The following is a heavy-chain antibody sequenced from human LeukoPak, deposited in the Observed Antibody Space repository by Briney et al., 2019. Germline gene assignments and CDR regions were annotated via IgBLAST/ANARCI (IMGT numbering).Heavy chain of an antibody. V-gene: IGHV3-74*01. D-gene: IGHD6-19*01. CDR2: INSVGTST. Sequence: GGSLRLSCAASGFTFSSYWMHWVRQAPGKGLVWVSRINSVGTSTTYADPVKGRFTIYRDNAKNTLYLQMNSLRAEDTAVYYCARDYEQWRYFDNWGQGTLVTVSS. CDR3: ARDYEQWRYFDN. J-gene: IGHJ4*02. CDR1: GFTFSSYW.